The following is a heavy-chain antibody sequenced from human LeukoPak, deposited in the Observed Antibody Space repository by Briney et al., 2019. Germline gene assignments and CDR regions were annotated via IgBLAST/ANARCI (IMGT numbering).Heavy chain of an antibody. CDR2: ISGSGGTT. V-gene: IGHV3-23*01. CDR3: AKGAVGTTPRYYFDC. Sequence: GGSLRLSCAASGFTFSTYSLSWVRQAAGKGLEWVSVISGSGGTTYYADSVKRPFTISRDNSKNTLNLQMSSLRAEDTAVYYCAKGAVGTTPRYYFDCWGQGILVTVSS. J-gene: IGHJ4*02. CDR1: GFTFSTYS. D-gene: IGHD1-26*01.